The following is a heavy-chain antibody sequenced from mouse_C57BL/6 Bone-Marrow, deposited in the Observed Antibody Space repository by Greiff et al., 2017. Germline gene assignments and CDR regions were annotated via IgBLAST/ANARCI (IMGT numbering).Heavy chain of an antibody. V-gene: IGHV1-9*01. J-gene: IGHJ3*01. Sequence: VKLMESGAELMKPGASVKLSCKATGYTFTGYRTEWVKQRPGHGLEWIGEIFPGSGSTNDNEKFKGKATFTADTSSNTAYMQLNSLTTEDSAIYYSARGYASAYWGQGTLVTVSA. CDR1: GYTFTGYR. CDR3: ARGYASAY. CDR2: IFPGSGST. D-gene: IGHD2-10*02.